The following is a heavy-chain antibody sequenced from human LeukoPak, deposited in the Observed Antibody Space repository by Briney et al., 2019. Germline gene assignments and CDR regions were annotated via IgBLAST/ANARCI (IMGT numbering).Heavy chain of an antibody. Sequence: PSETLSLTCAVYGGSFSGYYWSWLRQPPGKGLEWIGEINHSGSTNYNPSLKSRVTISVDTSKNQFSLKLSSVTAADTAVYYCARGPHSSTWSRHYWYFDLWGRVTLVTVSS. CDR1: GGSFSGYY. D-gene: IGHD6-13*01. CDR2: INHSGST. V-gene: IGHV4-34*01. CDR3: ARGPHSSTWSRHYWYFDL. J-gene: IGHJ2*01.